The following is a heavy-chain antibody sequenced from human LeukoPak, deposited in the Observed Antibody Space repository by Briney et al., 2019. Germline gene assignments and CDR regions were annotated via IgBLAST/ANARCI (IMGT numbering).Heavy chain of an antibody. J-gene: IGHJ4*02. CDR2: IYYSGST. CDR3: ARDGGVLEWFYFDY. D-gene: IGHD3-3*01. Sequence: SETLSLTCTVSGGSISSYYWSWIRQPPGKGLEWIGYIYYSGSTNYNPSLKSRVTISVDTSKSQFSLKLSSMTAADTAVYYCARDGGVLEWFYFDYWGQGTLVTVSS. CDR1: GGSISSYY. V-gene: IGHV4-59*01.